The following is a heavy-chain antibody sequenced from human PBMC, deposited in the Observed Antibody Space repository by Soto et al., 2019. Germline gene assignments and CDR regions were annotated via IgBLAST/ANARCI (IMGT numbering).Heavy chain of an antibody. CDR3: ARDMGFGLSDY. Sequence: QVQLVQSGAEVKKPGASVKVSCKASGYTFTSYAMHWVRQAPGQRLEWMGWINAGNGNTKYSQKFQGRVTITRDTSASTLYMELSSLRSEDTAVYYCARDMGFGLSDYWGQGTLVTVSS. CDR1: GYTFTSYA. CDR2: INAGNGNT. D-gene: IGHD3-10*01. V-gene: IGHV1-3*01. J-gene: IGHJ4*02.